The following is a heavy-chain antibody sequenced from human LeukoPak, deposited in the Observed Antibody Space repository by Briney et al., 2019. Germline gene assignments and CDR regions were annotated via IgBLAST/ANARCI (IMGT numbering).Heavy chain of an antibody. J-gene: IGHJ4*02. D-gene: IGHD2-15*01. V-gene: IGHV1-2*02. CDR1: GYTFTGYY. CDR3: ASLLGYCSGGSCSPYYFDD. CDR2: INPNSGGT. Sequence: ASVKVSCKASGYTFTGYYMHWVRQAPGQGLERMGWINPNSGGTNYAQKFQGRVTRMRDTSISTAYMELSRLRSDDTAVYYCASLLGYCSGGSCSPYYFDDWGQGTLVTVSS.